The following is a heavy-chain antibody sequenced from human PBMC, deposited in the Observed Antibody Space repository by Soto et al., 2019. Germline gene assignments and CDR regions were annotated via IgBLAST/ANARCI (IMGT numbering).Heavy chain of an antibody. CDR3: ARVKVAATIQPFDY. CDR2: INPNSGGT. Sequence: ASVKVSCKASGYTFTGYYMHWVRQAPGQGLEWMGWINPNSGGTNYAQKFQGWVTMTRDTSISTAYMELSRLRSDDTAVYYCARVKVAATIQPFDYWGQGTLVTVSS. D-gene: IGHD6-19*01. CDR1: GYTFTGYY. V-gene: IGHV1-2*04. J-gene: IGHJ4*02.